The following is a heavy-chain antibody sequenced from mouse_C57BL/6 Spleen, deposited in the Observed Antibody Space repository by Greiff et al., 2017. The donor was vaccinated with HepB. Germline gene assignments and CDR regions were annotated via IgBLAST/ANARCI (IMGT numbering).Heavy chain of an antibody. Sequence: QVQLQQPGAELVKPGASVKLSCKASGYTFTSYWMHWVKQRPGQGLEWIGMIHPNSGSTKYNEKFKSKATLTVDKSSSTAYMQLSSLTSEDSAVYYCARDYYGSSPDYWGQGTTLTVSS. CDR3: ARDYYGSSPDY. CDR2: IHPNSGST. V-gene: IGHV1-64*01. D-gene: IGHD1-1*01. J-gene: IGHJ2*01. CDR1: GYTFTSYW.